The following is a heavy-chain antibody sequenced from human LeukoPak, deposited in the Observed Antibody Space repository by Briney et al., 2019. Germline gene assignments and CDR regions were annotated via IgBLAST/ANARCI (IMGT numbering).Heavy chain of an antibody. J-gene: IGHJ4*02. CDR3: ARGAATRLDY. CDR1: GGSISSSSYY. Sequence: PSETLSLTCTVSGGSISSSSYYWGWIRQPAGRGLEWIGRIYTSGSTNYNPSLKSRVTMSVDTSKNQFSLKLSSVTAADTAVYYCARGAATRLDYWGQGTLVTVSS. CDR2: IYTSGST. V-gene: IGHV4-61*02. D-gene: IGHD2-15*01.